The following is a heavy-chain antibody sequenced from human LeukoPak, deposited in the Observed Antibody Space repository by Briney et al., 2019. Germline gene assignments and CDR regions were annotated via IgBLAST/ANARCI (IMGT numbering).Heavy chain of an antibody. CDR3: ARTDCSGGSCHLDY. CDR2: IIPIVGPA. D-gene: IGHD2-15*01. Sequence: SVKASCKAFGGPFSSFALSWVRQGPGQGLEGMGRIIPIVGPANNAQNFQGRVTITADESTITTYMALSTLKSEDTAVYSCARTDCSGGSCHLDYWGPGTLVTASS. CDR1: GGPFSSFA. J-gene: IGHJ4*02. V-gene: IGHV1-69*11.